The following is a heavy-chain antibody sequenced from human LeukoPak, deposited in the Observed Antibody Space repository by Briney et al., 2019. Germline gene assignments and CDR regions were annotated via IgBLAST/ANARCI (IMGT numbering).Heavy chain of an antibody. CDR1: GFTLSSHG. CDR3: ARDGRNGYEDDY. D-gene: IGHD5-12*01. Sequence: GGSLRLSCAASGFTLSSHGMHWVRQAPGKGLEWVAFIRYDGTNKYYADSVKGRFTISRDSSKNTLFLQMNSLRAEDTAVYYCARDGRNGYEDDYWGQGTLVTVSS. J-gene: IGHJ4*02. V-gene: IGHV3-30*02. CDR2: IRYDGTNK.